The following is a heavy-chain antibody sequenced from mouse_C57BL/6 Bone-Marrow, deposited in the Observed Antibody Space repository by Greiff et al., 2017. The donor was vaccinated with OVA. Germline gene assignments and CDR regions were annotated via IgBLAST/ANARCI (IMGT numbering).Heavy chain of an antibody. Sequence: VQLQQPGAELVKPGASVKLSCKASGYTFTSYWMHWVKQRPGRGLEWIGRIDPNSGGTKYNEKFKSKATLTVDKPSSTAYMQRSSLTSEDSAVYYCARARGTGTYYGYDGGFAYWGQGTLVTVSA. D-gene: IGHD2-9*01. J-gene: IGHJ3*01. CDR3: ARARGTGTYYGYDGGFAY. CDR2: IDPNSGGT. V-gene: IGHV1-72*01. CDR1: GYTFTSYW.